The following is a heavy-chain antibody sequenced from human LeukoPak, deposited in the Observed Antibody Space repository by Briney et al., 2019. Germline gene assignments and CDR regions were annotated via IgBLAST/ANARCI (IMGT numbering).Heavy chain of an antibody. Sequence: PSETLSLTCTVSGGSISSGDYYWSWILQPPGKGLEWIGYIYYSGSTNYNPSLKSRVTISVDRSKNQFSLKLSSVTAADTAVYYCASKGNHCYYYGMDVWGQGTTVTVSS. V-gene: IGHV4-30-4*01. CDR3: ASKGNHCYYYGMDV. CDR1: GGSISSGDYY. CDR2: IYYSGST. D-gene: IGHD4-23*01. J-gene: IGHJ6*02.